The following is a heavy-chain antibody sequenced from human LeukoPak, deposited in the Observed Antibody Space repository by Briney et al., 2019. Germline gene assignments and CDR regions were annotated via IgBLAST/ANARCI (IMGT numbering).Heavy chain of an antibody. J-gene: IGHJ4*02. CDR1: GSTLHNYA. D-gene: IGHD2-2*01. CDR3: AEYRAPAESSQSERGTFDY. V-gene: IGHV3-23*01. CDR2: VSGSGVGT. Sequence: GGSLRLSCAPSGSTLHNYAIIWVRQAPGEGLEWVSAVSGSGVGTYYADSVKGRFTISRDNSKNTLYLQINSLRAEDTAIYYCAEYRAPAESSQSERGTFDYWGQGTLVTVSS.